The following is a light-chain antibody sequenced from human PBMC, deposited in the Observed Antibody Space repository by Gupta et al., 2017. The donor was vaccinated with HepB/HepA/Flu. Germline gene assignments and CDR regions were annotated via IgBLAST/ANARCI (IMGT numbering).Light chain of an antibody. Sequence: EIFFPQSPGTLSLSPGERATLSCRASQSVSSSYLAWYQQKPGQAPRLLIYGASSRATGIPDRFSGSGSGTDFTLTISRLEPEDFAVYYCQQYGSSLYTFGQGTKLEIK. CDR2: GAS. CDR3: QQYGSSLYT. J-gene: IGKJ2*01. CDR1: QSVSSSY. V-gene: IGKV3-20*01.